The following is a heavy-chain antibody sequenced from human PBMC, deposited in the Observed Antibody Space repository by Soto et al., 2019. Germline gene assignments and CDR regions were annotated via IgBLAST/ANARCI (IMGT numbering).Heavy chain of an antibody. CDR1: GGTFSRYA. V-gene: IGHV1-69*12. Sequence: QVQLVQSGAEVKKPGSSVKVSCKASGGTFSRYAISWVRQAPGQGLEWMGGIIPIFGTPDYAQKFQGRVTITADESTSTAYMGLSSLRSEDTAVYYCARNGYCISTSCYSDYYYGMDVWGQGTTVTVSS. CDR2: IIPIFGTP. D-gene: IGHD2-2*02. J-gene: IGHJ6*02. CDR3: ARNGYCISTSCYSDYYYGMDV.